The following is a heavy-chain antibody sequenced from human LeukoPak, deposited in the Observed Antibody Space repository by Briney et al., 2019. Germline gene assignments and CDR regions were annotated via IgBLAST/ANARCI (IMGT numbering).Heavy chain of an antibody. Sequence: PGGSLRLSCAASGFTFSSYAMSWVRQAPGKGLEWVSAISGSGGSTYYADSVKGRFTISRDNSKNTLYLQMNSLRAEDTAVYYCAKDQSSGWYLGSRAFVRHNWFDPWGQGTLVTVSS. J-gene: IGHJ5*02. CDR3: AKDQSSGWYLGSRAFVRHNWFDP. D-gene: IGHD6-19*01. CDR1: GFTFSSYA. V-gene: IGHV3-23*01. CDR2: ISGSGGST.